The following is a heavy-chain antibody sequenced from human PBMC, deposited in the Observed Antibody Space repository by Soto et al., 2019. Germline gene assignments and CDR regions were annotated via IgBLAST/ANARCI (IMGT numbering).Heavy chain of an antibody. CDR3: ASGVVTAIHDY. D-gene: IGHD2-21*02. CDR1: GGSVSSGSYY. V-gene: IGHV4-61*01. Sequence: PSETLSLTCTVSGGSVSSGSYYWSWIRQPPGKGLEWIGYIYYSGSTNYNPSLKSRVTISVDTSKNQFSLKLSSVTAADTAVHYCASGVVTAIHDYWGQGTLVTVSS. J-gene: IGHJ4*02. CDR2: IYYSGST.